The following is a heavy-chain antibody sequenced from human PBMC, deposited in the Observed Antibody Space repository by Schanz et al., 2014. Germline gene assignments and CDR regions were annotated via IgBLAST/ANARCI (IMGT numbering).Heavy chain of an antibody. CDR2: IYYSGST. CDR1: GGSISSYY. J-gene: IGHJ6*02. D-gene: IGHD1-1*01. V-gene: IGHV4-59*01. Sequence: QVQLQESGPGLVKPSETLSLTCTVSGGSISSYYWSWIRQPPGKGLEWIGYIYYSGSTNYNPSLKSRVTISVDTSKNQFSLKLSSVTAADAAVYFCTRGNALDVWGQGTTVTVSS. CDR3: TRGNALDV.